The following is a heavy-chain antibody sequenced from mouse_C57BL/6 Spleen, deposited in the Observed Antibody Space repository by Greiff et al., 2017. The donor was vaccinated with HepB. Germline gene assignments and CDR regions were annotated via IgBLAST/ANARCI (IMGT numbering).Heavy chain of an antibody. CDR3: ARCDYDGAWFAY. J-gene: IGHJ3*01. CDR1: GYAFSSYW. Sequence: VQLQQSGAELVKPGASVKISCKASGYAFSSYWMNWVKQRPGKGLEWIGQIYPGDGDTNYNGKFKGKATLTADKSSSTAYMLLSSLTSEDSAVYFCARCDYDGAWFAYWGQGTLVTVSA. D-gene: IGHD2-4*01. CDR2: IYPGDGDT. V-gene: IGHV1-80*01.